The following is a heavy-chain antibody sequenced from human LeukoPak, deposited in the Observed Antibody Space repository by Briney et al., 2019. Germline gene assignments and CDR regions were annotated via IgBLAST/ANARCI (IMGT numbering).Heavy chain of an antibody. CDR1: GFTFSSYA. Sequence: GGSLRLSCAASGFTFSSYAMHWVRQAPGEGLEWVAVISYDGSNKYYADSMKGRFTISRDNTKNNLYLQMNSLRAEDTAVYYCARDGQLYYDYVWGSYLDYWGQGTLVTVSS. J-gene: IGHJ4*02. D-gene: IGHD3-16*02. CDR3: ARDGQLYYDYVWGSYLDY. CDR2: ISYDGSNK. V-gene: IGHV3-30-3*01.